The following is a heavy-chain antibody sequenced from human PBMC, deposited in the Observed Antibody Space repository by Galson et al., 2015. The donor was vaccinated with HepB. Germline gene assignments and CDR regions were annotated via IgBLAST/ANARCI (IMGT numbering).Heavy chain of an antibody. CDR1: GFTFSSYG. V-gene: IGHV3-30*02. CDR3: AKDRSWERTKGIDY. Sequence: SLRLSCAASGFTFSSYGMHWVRQAPGKGLEWVAFIRYDGSNKYYADSVKGRFTISRDNSKNTLYLQMNSLRAEDTAVYYCAKDRSWERTKGIDYWGQGTLVTVSS. CDR2: IRYDGSNK. D-gene: IGHD1-26*01. J-gene: IGHJ4*02.